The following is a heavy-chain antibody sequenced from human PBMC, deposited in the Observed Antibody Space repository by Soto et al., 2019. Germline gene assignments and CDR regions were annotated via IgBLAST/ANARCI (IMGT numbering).Heavy chain of an antibody. D-gene: IGHD1-20*01. V-gene: IGHV3-66*01. CDR3: ARDLTGTTND. Sequence: GGSLRLSCAASGFTLSSYWMHWVRQAPGKGLVWVSVIYSGGSTYYADSVKGRFTISRDNSKNTLYLQMNSLRAEDTAVDYCARDLTGTTNDWGQGTLVTVSS. J-gene: IGHJ4*02. CDR2: IYSGGST. CDR1: GFTLSSYW.